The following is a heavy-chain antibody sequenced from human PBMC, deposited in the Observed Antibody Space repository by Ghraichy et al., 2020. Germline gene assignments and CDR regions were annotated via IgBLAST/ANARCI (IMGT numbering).Heavy chain of an antibody. CDR2: ISGSGGST. CDR3: AKDPYSSSWYGTGLDH. D-gene: IGHD6-13*01. J-gene: IGHJ4*02. CDR1: GFTFRSYA. V-gene: IGHV3-23*01. Sequence: GGSLRLSCAASGFTFRSYAMSWVRQAPGKGLEWVSAISGSGGSTYYADSVKGRFTISRDNPRNMMYLQMNSLRAEDTAVYYCAKDPYSSSWYGTGLDHWGQGALVTGSS.